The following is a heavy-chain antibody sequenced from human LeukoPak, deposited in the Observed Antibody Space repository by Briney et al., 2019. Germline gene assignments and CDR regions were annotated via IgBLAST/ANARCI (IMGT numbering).Heavy chain of an antibody. CDR2: IYYIRNT. Sequence: SETLSLTCTVSGASVGSAGYYWSWIRQPPGGGLEWIGYIYYIRNTNYNPSLKSRVTMSLDPSKNQFSLKLNSVTAADTAVYYCARHVDDGIAVAGTGFDYWGQGTLVTVSS. D-gene: IGHD6-19*01. CDR3: ARHVDDGIAVAGTGFDY. J-gene: IGHJ4*02. V-gene: IGHV4-61*08. CDR1: GASVGSAGYY.